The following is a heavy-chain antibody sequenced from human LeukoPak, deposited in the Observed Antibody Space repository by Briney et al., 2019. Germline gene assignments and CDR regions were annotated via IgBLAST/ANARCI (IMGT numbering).Heavy chain of an antibody. CDR1: GGSFSGYY. Sequence: PSKTLSLTCAVNGGSFSGYYWSWIRQPPGNGLEWIVEINHSASTNYNPSLKSRVTISVDTSKNQFSLKLSSVTAADTAVYYCARSRARYCSSTSCLALDYWGQGTLVTVSS. J-gene: IGHJ4*02. V-gene: IGHV4-34*01. D-gene: IGHD2-2*01. CDR3: ARSRARYCSSTSCLALDY. CDR2: INHSAST.